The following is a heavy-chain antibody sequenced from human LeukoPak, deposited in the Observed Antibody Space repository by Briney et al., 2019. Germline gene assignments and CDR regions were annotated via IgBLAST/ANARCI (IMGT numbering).Heavy chain of an antibody. Sequence: PGRSLRPSCAASGFIFRSYPMHWVRQAPGKGLEWVAVVSYDGSSENYADSVNGRFTISRDNSKNTLYLQINSLRAEDTAVFYCARDGVGTAFDLWGQGTMVTVSS. CDR1: GFIFRSYP. J-gene: IGHJ3*01. CDR3: ARDGVGTAFDL. V-gene: IGHV3-30*01. CDR2: VSYDGSSE. D-gene: IGHD1-26*01.